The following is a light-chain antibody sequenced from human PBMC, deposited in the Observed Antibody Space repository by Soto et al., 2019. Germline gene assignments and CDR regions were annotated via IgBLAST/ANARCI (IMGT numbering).Light chain of an antibody. Sequence: EIVMTQSPATLSVSPGERATLSCRASQSVSSNLAWYQQKPGQAPRLLFYGASTRATGIPARFSGSGSGTEFTLAISSLQSEDFAVYYCQQYNKWPRTFGQGTKV. J-gene: IGKJ1*01. CDR1: QSVSSN. V-gene: IGKV3-15*01. CDR3: QQYNKWPRT. CDR2: GAS.